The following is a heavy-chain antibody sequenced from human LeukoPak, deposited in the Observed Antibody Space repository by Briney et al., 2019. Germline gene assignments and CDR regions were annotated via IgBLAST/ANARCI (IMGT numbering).Heavy chain of an antibody. Sequence: ASVKVSCKASGYIFTSYFMHWVRQAPGQGLEWMGWISAYNGNTNYAQKLQGRVTMTTDTSTSTAYMELRSLRSDDTAVYYCARCQKIRDLDFDYWGQGTLVTVSS. CDR2: ISAYNGNT. CDR3: ARCQKIRDLDFDY. J-gene: IGHJ4*02. V-gene: IGHV1-18*04. CDR1: GYIFTSYF.